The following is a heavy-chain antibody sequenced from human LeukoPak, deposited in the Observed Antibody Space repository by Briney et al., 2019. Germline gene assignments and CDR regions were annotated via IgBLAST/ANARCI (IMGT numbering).Heavy chain of an antibody. J-gene: IGHJ4*02. CDR1: GFTLSSYS. Sequence: PGGSLRLSCAASGFTLSSYSINWVRQAPGKGLEWVSYISSSSSTIYYADSVKGRFTISRDNAKNSLYLQMNSLRAEDTAVYYCARDRRFLEWLFDYWGQGTLVTVSS. CDR2: ISSSSSTI. CDR3: ARDRRFLEWLFDY. V-gene: IGHV3-48*01. D-gene: IGHD3-3*01.